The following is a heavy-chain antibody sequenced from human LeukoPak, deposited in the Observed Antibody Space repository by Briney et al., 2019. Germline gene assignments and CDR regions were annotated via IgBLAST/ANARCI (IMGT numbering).Heavy chain of an antibody. V-gene: IGHV3-43*01. CDR2: SWHGVTT. CDR3: AKERSAFFDY. J-gene: IGHJ4*02. Sequence: PGGSLRLSCAASGFTFEDYTMHWVRQAPRKGLEWVSLSWHGVTTYYADSVKGRFTISRDNSKNSLYLQMNSLRTEDSALYFCAKERSAFFDYWGQGTLVTVSS. CDR1: GFTFEDYT. D-gene: IGHD3-3*01.